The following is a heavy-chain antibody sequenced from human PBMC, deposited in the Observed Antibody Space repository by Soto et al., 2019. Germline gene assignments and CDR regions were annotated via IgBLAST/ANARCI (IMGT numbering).Heavy chain of an antibody. CDR1: GFTFDDYA. D-gene: IGHD6-6*01. J-gene: IGHJ4*02. Sequence: EVQLVESGGGLVQPGRSLRLSCAASGFTFDDYAMHWVRQAPGKGLEWVSGISWNSGSIGYADSVKGRFTITRDNAKYSLYLQMNTLGPEDTALYYCAKGTWHQLLPSSYFDSWAQGTLVTVSS. CDR3: AKGTWHQLLPSSYFDS. CDR2: ISWNSGSI. V-gene: IGHV3-9*01.